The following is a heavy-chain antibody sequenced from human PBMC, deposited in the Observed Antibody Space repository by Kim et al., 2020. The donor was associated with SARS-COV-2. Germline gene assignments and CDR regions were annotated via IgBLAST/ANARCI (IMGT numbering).Heavy chain of an antibody. Sequence: ASVKVSCKASGYTFTSYGISWVRQAPGQGLEWMGWISAYNGNTNYAQKLQGRVTMTTDTSTSTAYMELRSLRSDDTAVYYCARDSGITIFGVVTRDGMDVWGQGTTVTVSS. V-gene: IGHV1-18*04. CDR3: ARDSGITIFGVVTRDGMDV. D-gene: IGHD3-3*01. CDR1: GYTFTSYG. CDR2: ISAYNGNT. J-gene: IGHJ6*02.